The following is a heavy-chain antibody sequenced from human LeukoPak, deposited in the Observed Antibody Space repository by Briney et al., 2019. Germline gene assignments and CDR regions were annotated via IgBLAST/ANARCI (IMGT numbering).Heavy chain of an antibody. V-gene: IGHV4-30-2*05. J-gene: IGHJ3*02. D-gene: IGHD3-10*01. CDR2: IYHSGST. Sequence: PSQTLSLTCTVSGGSISSGGYYWSWIRQPPGKGLEWIGYIYHSGSTYYNPSLKSRVTISVDTSTNQFSLKLSSVSATDTAVYYCARVGFAEATFAFDIWGQGTLVTVSS. CDR3: ARVGFAEATFAFDI. CDR1: GGSISSGGYY.